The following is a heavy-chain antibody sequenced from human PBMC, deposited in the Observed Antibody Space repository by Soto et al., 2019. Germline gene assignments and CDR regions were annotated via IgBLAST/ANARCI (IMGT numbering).Heavy chain of an antibody. J-gene: IGHJ4*02. Sequence: ASVKVSCKASGYTFTSYDINWVRQATGQGLEWMGWMNPNSGNTGYAQKFQGRVTMTRNTSISTAYMELSSLRSEDTAVYYCARVEDFWSGYHPDYWGQGTLVTVSS. CDR2: MNPNSGNT. CDR3: ARVEDFWSGYHPDY. CDR1: GYTFTSYD. D-gene: IGHD3-3*01. V-gene: IGHV1-8*01.